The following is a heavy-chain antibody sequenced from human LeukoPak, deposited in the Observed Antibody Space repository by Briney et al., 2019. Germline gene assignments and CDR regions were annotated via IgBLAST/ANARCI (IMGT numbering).Heavy chain of an antibody. D-gene: IGHD2-2*02. CDR2: IIPILGIA. V-gene: IGHV1-69*04. Sequence: ASVKVSCKASGGTFSSYAISWVRQAPGQGLEWMGRIIPILGIANYAQKFQGRLTITADKPTSTAYMELSSLRSEDTAVYYCPREDRSNTSCYTGDYYYGMDVWGQATTVTVSS. CDR3: PREDRSNTSCYTGDYYYGMDV. CDR1: GGTFSSYA. J-gene: IGHJ6*02.